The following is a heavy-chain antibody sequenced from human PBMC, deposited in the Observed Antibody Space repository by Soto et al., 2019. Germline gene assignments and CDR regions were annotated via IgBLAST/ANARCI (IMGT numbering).Heavy chain of an antibody. V-gene: IGHV4-59*08. CDR1: GGSISSYY. Sequence: SETLSLTCTVSGGSISSYYWSWIRQPPGKGLEWIGYIYYSGSTNYNPSLKSRVTISVDTSKNQLSLKLSSVIAADTAVYYCARRREGYCTSSSCYVDYYYYMDVWGKGTKVTVSS. CDR3: ARRREGYCTSSSCYVDYYYYMDV. CDR2: IYYSGST. D-gene: IGHD2-2*01. J-gene: IGHJ6*03.